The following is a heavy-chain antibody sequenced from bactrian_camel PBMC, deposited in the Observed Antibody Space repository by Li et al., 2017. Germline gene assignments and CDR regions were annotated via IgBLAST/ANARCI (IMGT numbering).Heavy chain of an antibody. D-gene: IGHD2*01. CDR1: RSTYDYYC. CDR2: ATSGGTT. J-gene: IGHJ4*01. CDR3: TADQSGTLWVSSYNV. Sequence: QVQLVESGGGSVQAGGSLRLSCGASRSTYDYYCMGWFRQNPGKGLEWVSGATSGGTTYYANSVKGRCTISRDTAKNTLYLELNSLKTEDTARYYCTADQSGTLWVSSYNVWGQGTQVTVS. V-gene: IGHV3S9*01.